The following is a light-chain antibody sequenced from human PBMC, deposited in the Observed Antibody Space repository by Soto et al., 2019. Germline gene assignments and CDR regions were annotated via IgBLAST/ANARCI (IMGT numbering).Light chain of an antibody. J-gene: IGLJ1*01. V-gene: IGLV2-14*01. CDR1: SSDVGDYNY. CDR3: SSYTSSSTAV. Sequence: QSALTQPASVSGSPGQSITISCTGTSSDVGDYNYVSWYQQHPGKAPKLMIYEVRNRPSGVSNRFSGSKSGNTASLTISGLQAEDEADYYCSSYTSSSTAVFGTGTKLTV. CDR2: EVR.